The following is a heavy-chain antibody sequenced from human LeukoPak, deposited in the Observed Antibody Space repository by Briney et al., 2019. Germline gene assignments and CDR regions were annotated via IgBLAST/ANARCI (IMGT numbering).Heavy chain of an antibody. Sequence: GGSLRLSCAASGFTFSSYAMSWVRQAPGKGLEWVSTISGGGGSTYYADSVKGRFTISRDNSKNALYLQMNSPRAEDTAVYYCAKDLELGGFGEPSFDYWGPGTLVTVSS. CDR2: ISGGGGST. CDR1: GFTFSSYA. J-gene: IGHJ4*02. D-gene: IGHD3-10*01. V-gene: IGHV3-23*01. CDR3: AKDLELGGFGEPSFDY.